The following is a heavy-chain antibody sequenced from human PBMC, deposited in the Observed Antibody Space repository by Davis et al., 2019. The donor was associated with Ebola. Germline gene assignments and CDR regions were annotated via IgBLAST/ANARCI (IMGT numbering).Heavy chain of an antibody. J-gene: IGHJ4*02. V-gene: IGHV4-59*11. CDR2: ISHSGST. D-gene: IGHD3-16*01. CDR1: GGSISGHY. Sequence: SETLSLTCTVSGGSISGHYWSWIRQPPGKGLEWIGYISHSGSTNYSPSLTSRVTISVDTSKNQFHLKLSSVTAADTAVYYCARDGGVGGDFDYWGQGTLVTVSS. CDR3: ARDGGVGGDFDY.